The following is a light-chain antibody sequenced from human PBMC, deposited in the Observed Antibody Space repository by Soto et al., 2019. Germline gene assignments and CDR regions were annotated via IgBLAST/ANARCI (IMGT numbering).Light chain of an antibody. J-gene: IGKJ1*01. V-gene: IGKV3-15*01. Sequence: EIVMTQSPATLSVSPGERATLSCRASQSVSSNLAWYQQKPGQAPRLLIYGASTRATGIPARFSGSGSGTELTLTISSLQSEDFAVYYCQQYNNWLGTFGQGTKVEIK. CDR2: GAS. CDR1: QSVSSN. CDR3: QQYNNWLGT.